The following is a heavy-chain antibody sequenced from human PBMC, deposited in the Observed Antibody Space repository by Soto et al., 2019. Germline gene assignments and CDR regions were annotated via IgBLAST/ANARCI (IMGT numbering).Heavy chain of an antibody. Sequence: EVQLVESGGVVVQPGGSLRLSCAASGFTFDDYTMHWVRQAPGKGLECVSFISWDGSSTYYAHSVKGRFTISRDNSKNSLFLQMNSLRVEHTALYYCVKGSDLPKGPFDYWGQGTLVTVSS. CDR3: VKGSDLPKGPFDY. J-gene: IGHJ4*02. CDR2: ISWDGSST. V-gene: IGHV3-43*01. CDR1: GFTFDDYT.